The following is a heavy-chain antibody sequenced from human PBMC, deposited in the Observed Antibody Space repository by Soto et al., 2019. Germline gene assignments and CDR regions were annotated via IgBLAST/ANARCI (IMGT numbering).Heavy chain of an antibody. Sequence: QVQLVQSGAEVKEPGASVRVSCKASGYTFINFDISWVRQAPGQGLEWMGWMNPGSGKTSYANKFQGRVTMTRDAATSTANLELSSMTSEDTAVYYCACMVSFGTLTWFDPWGQGTLVTVSS. D-gene: IGHD1-20*01. CDR2: MNPGSGKT. CDR3: ACMVSFGTLTWFDP. J-gene: IGHJ5*02. V-gene: IGHV1-8*02. CDR1: GYTFINFD.